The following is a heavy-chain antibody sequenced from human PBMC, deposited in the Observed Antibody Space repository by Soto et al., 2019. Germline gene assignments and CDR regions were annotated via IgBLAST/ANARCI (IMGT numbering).Heavy chain of an antibody. J-gene: IGHJ4*02. D-gene: IGHD6-13*01. CDR2: INHSGST. Sequence: SETLSLTCAVYGGSFSGYYWSWIRQPPGKGLEWIGEINHSGSTNYNPSLKSRVTISVDTSKNQFSLKLSSVTAADTAVYYCARVPYYISSWYGAYFDYWGQGALVT. CDR3: ARVPYYISSWYGAYFDY. V-gene: IGHV4-34*01. CDR1: GGSFSGYY.